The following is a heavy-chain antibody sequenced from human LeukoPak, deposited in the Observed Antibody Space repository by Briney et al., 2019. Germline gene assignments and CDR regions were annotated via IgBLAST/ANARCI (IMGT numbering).Heavy chain of an antibody. Sequence: GGSLRLSCAASGLTFSSYEMNWVRQAPGKGLEWVSYISSSGSTIYYADSVKGRFTISRDNAKNSLYLQMNSLRAEDTAVYYCARGARYIRTRIRVHIFSWGQGTLVTVSS. CDR2: ISSSGSTI. D-gene: IGHD1-1*01. V-gene: IGHV3-48*03. CDR1: GLTFSSYE. J-gene: IGHJ4*02. CDR3: ARGARYIRTRIRVHIFS.